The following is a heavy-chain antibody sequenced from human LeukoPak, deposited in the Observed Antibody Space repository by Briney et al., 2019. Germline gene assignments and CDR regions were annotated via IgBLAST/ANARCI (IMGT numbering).Heavy chain of an antibody. V-gene: IGHV4-4*09. CDR1: GSSISSNY. CDR3: ARAQSNWFDP. J-gene: IGHJ5*02. CDR2: IYTSGST. Sequence: SETLSLTCTVSGSSISSNYWGWIRQPPGKGLEWIGYIYTSGSTNYNPSVKSRVTISVDTPKNQFSLELSSVTAADTAVYYCARAQSNWFDPWGQGTLVTVSS.